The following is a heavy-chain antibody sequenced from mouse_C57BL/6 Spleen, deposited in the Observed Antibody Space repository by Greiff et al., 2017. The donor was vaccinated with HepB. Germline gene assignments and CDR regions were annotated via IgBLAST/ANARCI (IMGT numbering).Heavy chain of an antibody. Sequence: EVKLMESGEGLVKPGGSLKLSCAASGFTFSSYVMSWVRQTPEKRLEWVAYISSGGDYIYYADTVKGRFTISRDNARNTLYLQMSSLKSEDTAMYYWTRDRERVYAMDYWGQGTSVTVSS. CDR3: TRDRERVYAMDY. CDR2: ISSGGDYI. CDR1: GFTFSSYV. J-gene: IGHJ4*01. V-gene: IGHV5-9-1*02.